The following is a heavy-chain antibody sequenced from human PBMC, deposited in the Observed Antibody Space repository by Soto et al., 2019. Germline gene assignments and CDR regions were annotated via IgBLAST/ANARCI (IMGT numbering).Heavy chain of an antibody. J-gene: IGHJ1*01. Sequence: SETLSLTCAVYGGSFSCYYWSWIRQPPGKGLEWIGEINHSGSTNYNPSLKSRVTISVDTSKNHFSLRLSSVTAADTAVYYCAREGDGYNAEYFQHWGQGTLVTVSS. CDR3: AREGDGYNAEYFQH. CDR1: GGSFSCYY. D-gene: IGHD5-12*01. V-gene: IGHV4-34*01. CDR2: INHSGST.